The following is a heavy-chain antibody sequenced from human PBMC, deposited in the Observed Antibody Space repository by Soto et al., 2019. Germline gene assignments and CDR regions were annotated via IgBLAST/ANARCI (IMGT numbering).Heavy chain of an antibody. Sequence: EVQLVESGGGLVKPGGSLRLSCAASGFTFSSYSMKWVRQAPGKGLEWVSSISSSSSYIYYADSVKGRFTISRDNAKNSLYLQMNSLRAEDTAVYYCARDGRDGYTIGTDYRGQGTLVTVS. CDR1: GFTFSSYS. V-gene: IGHV3-21*01. CDR2: ISSSSSYI. D-gene: IGHD5-12*01. CDR3: ARDGRDGYTIGTDY. J-gene: IGHJ4*02.